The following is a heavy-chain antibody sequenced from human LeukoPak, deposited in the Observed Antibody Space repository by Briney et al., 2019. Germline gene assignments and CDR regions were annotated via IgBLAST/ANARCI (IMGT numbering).Heavy chain of an antibody. V-gene: IGHV4-39*01. D-gene: IGHD6-13*01. J-gene: IGHJ3*02. CDR2: IYYSGST. Sequence: PSETLSLTCTVSGGSISSSSYYWGWIRQPPGKGLEWIGSIYYSGSTYYNPSLKSRVTISVDTSKNQFSLKLSSVTAADTAVYYCASHRRRIAAAGNRDAFDIWGQGTMVTVSS. CDR1: GGSISSSSYY. CDR3: ASHRRRIAAAGNRDAFDI.